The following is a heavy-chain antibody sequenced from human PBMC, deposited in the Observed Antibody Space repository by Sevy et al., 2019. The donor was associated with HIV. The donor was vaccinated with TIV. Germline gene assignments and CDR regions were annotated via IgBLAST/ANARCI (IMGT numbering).Heavy chain of an antibody. CDR3: ARDYYDSSGYFDFAFDI. CDR1: GFTFSSYS. V-gene: IGHV3-21*01. CDR2: ISSSSSYI. J-gene: IGHJ3*02. Sequence: GGSLRLSCAASGFTFSSYSMNWVRQAPGKGLEWVSSISSSSSYIYHADSVKGRFTISRDNAKNSLYLQMNSLRAEDTAVYYCARDYYDSSGYFDFAFDIWGQGTMVTVSS. D-gene: IGHD3-22*01.